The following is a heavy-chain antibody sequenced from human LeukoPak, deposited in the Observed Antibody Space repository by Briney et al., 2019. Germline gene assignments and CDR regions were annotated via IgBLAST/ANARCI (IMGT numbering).Heavy chain of an antibody. CDR3: TRDQTPYY. CDR2: IRSKIYGGTP. V-gene: IGHV3-49*04. CDR1: GFTFSSYA. J-gene: IGHJ4*02. Sequence: GGSLRLSCAASGFTFSSYAMSWVRQAPGKGLEWVGFIRSKIYGGTPEYAASVKGRFTISRDDSEGVAYLQMNSLKTEDTAVYYCTRDQTPYYWGQGTLVTVAS.